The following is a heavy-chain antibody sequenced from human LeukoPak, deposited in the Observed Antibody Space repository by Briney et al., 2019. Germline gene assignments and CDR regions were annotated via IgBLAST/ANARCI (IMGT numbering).Heavy chain of an antibody. CDR2: IYYSGNSGNS. Sequence: SETLSLTCTVSGDPISSSSYYWGGIRQPPGKGLEWIGSIYYSGNSGNSYYNPSLKSRVTISVDTSKNQFSLKLSSVTAEDTVMTRLYISVQKYSSGFYASDGAFDIWGQGTMVTVAS. CDR3: YISVQKYSSGFYASDGAFDI. D-gene: IGHD3-22*01. V-gene: IGHV4-39*01. CDR1: GDPISSSSYY. J-gene: IGHJ3*02.